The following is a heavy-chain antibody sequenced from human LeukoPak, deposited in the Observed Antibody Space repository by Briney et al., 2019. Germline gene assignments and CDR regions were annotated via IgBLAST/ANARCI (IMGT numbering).Heavy chain of an antibody. CDR1: GFTFSSYS. CDR2: ISSSSSYI. J-gene: IGHJ5*02. V-gene: IGHV3-21*01. Sequence: GGSLRLSXAASGFTFSSYSMNWVRQAPGKGLEWVSSISSSSSYIYYADSVKGRFTISRDNAKNSLYLQMNSLRAEDTAVYYCARDAGGWYYVPNWFDPWGQGTLVTVSS. CDR3: ARDAGGWYYVPNWFDP. D-gene: IGHD3-10*02.